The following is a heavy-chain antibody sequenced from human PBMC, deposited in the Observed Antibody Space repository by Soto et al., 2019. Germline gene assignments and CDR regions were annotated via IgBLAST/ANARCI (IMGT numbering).Heavy chain of an antibody. D-gene: IGHD2-2*01. CDR3: AKDGDIVVVPASRSDWYFDL. CDR1: GFTFDDYA. Sequence: EVQLVESGGGLVQPGRSLRLSCAASGFTFDDYAMHWVRQAPGKGLEWVSGISWNSGSIGYVDSVKGRFTISRDNAKNSLYLQMNSLRAEDTALYYCAKDGDIVVVPASRSDWYFDLWGRGTLVTVSS. J-gene: IGHJ2*01. V-gene: IGHV3-9*01. CDR2: ISWNSGSI.